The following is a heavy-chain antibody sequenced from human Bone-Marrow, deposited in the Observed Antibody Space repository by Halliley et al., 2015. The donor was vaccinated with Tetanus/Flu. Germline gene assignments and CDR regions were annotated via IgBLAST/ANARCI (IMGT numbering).Heavy chain of an antibody. D-gene: IGHD1-26*01. CDR2: IYGGGST. CDR1: GFTSSNY. CDR3: ARDLPRPSGSYVY. Sequence: AASGFTSSNYMTWVRQAPGKGLEWVSIIYGGGSTYYADSVKGRFTISRDNSKNTLYLQMNSLRTEDTAVYYCARDLPRPSGSYVYWGQGTLVAVSS. V-gene: IGHV3-53*01. J-gene: IGHJ4*02.